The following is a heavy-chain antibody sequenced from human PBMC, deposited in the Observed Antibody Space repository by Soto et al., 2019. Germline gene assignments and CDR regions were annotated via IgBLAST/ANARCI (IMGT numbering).Heavy chain of an antibody. CDR3: ARDMYSSDYFVKWFEP. CDR1: EIDFSCYG. J-gene: IGHJ5*02. CDR2: IYHDGINK. D-gene: IGHD6-19*01. Sequence: GRCLRHSFLASEIDFSCYGMFRNRELPVKSLGRVAVIYHDGINKHYADSVKGRVTVSRDNSNHSLDLQLNSLRGEDTAMYYCARDMYSSDYFVKWFEPWGQGTLVTVSA. V-gene: IGHV3-30*19.